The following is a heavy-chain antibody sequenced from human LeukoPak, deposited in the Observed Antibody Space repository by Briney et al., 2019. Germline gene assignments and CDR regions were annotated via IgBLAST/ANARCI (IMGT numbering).Heavy chain of an antibody. Sequence: PSETLSLTCAVYGGSFSGYYWSWIRQPPGKGLEWIGEINHSGSTNYNPSLKSRVTISVDTSKNQFSLKLSSVTAADTAVYYCAISGGYCSSTSCYGIAARPKHFDYWGQGTLVTVSS. CDR2: INHSGST. D-gene: IGHD2-2*01. CDR3: AISGGYCSSTSCYGIAARPKHFDY. J-gene: IGHJ4*02. V-gene: IGHV4-34*01. CDR1: GGSFSGYY.